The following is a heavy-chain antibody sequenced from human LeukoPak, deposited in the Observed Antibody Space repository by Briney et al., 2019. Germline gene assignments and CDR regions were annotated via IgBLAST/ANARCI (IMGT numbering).Heavy chain of an antibody. CDR1: RSTFSDYY. CDR3: ARDGRLDY. CDR2: IGTSDTHT. V-gene: IGHV3-11*01. Sequence: GGSLRLSCVASRSTFSDYYMSSIRQAPGKGLEWISYIGTSDTHTYYADSVKGRFTISRDNAKNSLFLQMDSLTADDTAMYYCARDGRLDYWGQGTLVTVSS. J-gene: IGHJ4*02.